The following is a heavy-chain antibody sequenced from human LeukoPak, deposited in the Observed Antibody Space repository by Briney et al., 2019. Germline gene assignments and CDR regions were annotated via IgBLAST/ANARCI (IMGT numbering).Heavy chain of an antibody. D-gene: IGHD3-10*01. CDR3: ARCDFGGWTTYDI. V-gene: IGHV3-66*01. Sequence: GGSLRLSCAASGFTVTGTYTSWVRQAPGKGLEWVSVINSGGTTYYGDSVRGRFTISRDNSKNTLSLQMNNLRPDDTAVYYCARCDFGGWTTYDIWGQGTMVAVSS. CDR2: INSGGTT. J-gene: IGHJ3*02. CDR1: GFTVTGTY.